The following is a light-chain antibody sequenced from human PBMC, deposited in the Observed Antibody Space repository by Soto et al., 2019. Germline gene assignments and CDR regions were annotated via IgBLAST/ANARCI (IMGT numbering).Light chain of an antibody. CDR1: SSNIGSDF. CDR2: HNY. Sequence: QSVLTQPPSASGTPGQRVTISCSGSSSNIGSDFVYWYQQLPGTAPKLLIYHNYQRPSGVPDRFSGSKSGTSGSLAISDLRCDHEPESYRSAWDDRRSANGFGAGT. CDR3: SAWDDRRSANG. V-gene: IGLV1-47*01. J-gene: IGLJ1*01.